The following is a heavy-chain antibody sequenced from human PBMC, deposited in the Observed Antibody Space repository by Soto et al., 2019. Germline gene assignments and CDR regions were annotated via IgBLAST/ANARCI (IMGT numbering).Heavy chain of an antibody. D-gene: IGHD2-15*01. Sequence: ASVKVSCKASGYTFTGYYMHWVRRAPGQGLEWMGWINPNSGGTNYAQKFQGRVTMTRDTSISTAYMELSRLRSDDTAVYYCARDQMGYCSGGSCYSSYGMDVWGQGTTVTVSS. CDR2: INPNSGGT. CDR3: ARDQMGYCSGGSCYSSYGMDV. V-gene: IGHV1-2*02. CDR1: GYTFTGYY. J-gene: IGHJ6*02.